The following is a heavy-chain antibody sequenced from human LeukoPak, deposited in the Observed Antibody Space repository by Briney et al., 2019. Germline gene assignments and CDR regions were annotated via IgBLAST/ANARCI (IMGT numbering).Heavy chain of an antibody. D-gene: IGHD5-18*01. Sequence: PSETLSLTCAVSGGSISSGGYSWSWIRQPPGKGLEWIGYIYHSGSTYYNPSLKSRVTISVDRSKNQFSLKLSSVTAADTAVYYCVSVDTAMALDYWGQGTLVTVSS. V-gene: IGHV4-30-2*01. CDR2: IYHSGST. CDR3: VSVDTAMALDY. J-gene: IGHJ4*02. CDR1: GGSISSGGYS.